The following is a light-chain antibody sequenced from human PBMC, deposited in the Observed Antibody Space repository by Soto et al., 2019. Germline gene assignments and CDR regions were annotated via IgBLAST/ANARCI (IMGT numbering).Light chain of an antibody. CDR2: GNN. Sequence: QSVLTQPPSASGAPGQRVTISCSGSRSSIGSNTVNWYQHLPAMAPKLLIYGNNHRPSGVPDRFSASKAGASASLAISGLQSEDEGDYYCAAWDASLGGFDVFGSGTKGTVL. CDR3: AAWDASLGGFDV. CDR1: RSSIGSNT. V-gene: IGLV1-44*01. J-gene: IGLJ1*01.